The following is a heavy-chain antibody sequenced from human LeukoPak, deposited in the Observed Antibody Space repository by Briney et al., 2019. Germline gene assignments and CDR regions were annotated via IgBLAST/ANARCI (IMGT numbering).Heavy chain of an antibody. V-gene: IGHV4-59*02. Sequence: SEALSLTCTVSGGSVSTYYWNWIRQPPGKGLEWIGYIYYSGSTNYNPSLKSRLTISVDTSNNQFSLKLSSVTAADTAVYYCASTSGYCSGGNCYSAFDYWGQGTLVTVSS. CDR1: GGSVSTYY. D-gene: IGHD2-15*01. J-gene: IGHJ4*02. CDR2: IYYSGST. CDR3: ASTSGYCSGGNCYSAFDY.